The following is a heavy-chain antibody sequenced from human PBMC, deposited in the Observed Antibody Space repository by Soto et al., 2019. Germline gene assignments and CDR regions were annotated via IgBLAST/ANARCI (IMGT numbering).Heavy chain of an antibody. CDR3: ATGRTLLYYDSSRYYHPPDPFDI. CDR2: MNPNSGNT. CDR1: GYTFTSYD. V-gene: IGHV1-8*01. Sequence: ASVKVSCRASGYTFTSYDINWVRQATGQGLEWMGWMNPNSGNTGYAQKFQGRVTMTRNTSISTAYMELSSLRSEDTAVYYRATGRTLLYYDSSRYYHPPDPFDIWGQGTMVTVSS. D-gene: IGHD3-22*01. J-gene: IGHJ3*02.